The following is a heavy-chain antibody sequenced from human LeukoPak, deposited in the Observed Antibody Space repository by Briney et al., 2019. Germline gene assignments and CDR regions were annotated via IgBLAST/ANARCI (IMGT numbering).Heavy chain of an antibody. CDR3: ARKSGYGGIDY. CDR2: ITGSGGRT. D-gene: IGHD4-23*01. CDR1: GFTFTTFA. V-gene: IGHV3-23*01. J-gene: IGHJ4*02. Sequence: GGSLRLSCAASGFTFTTFAMSWVRQAPGKGPEWVSSITGSGGRTYYADSVKGRFTISRDNSKNTLYLQMSSLRADDTAVYHCARKSGYGGIDYWGQGTLVTVSS.